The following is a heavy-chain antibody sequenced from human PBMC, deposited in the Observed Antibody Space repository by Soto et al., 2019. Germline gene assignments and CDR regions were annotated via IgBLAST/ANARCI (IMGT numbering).Heavy chain of an antibody. CDR2: VSWNSGSI. Sequence: EVQLVESGGGLVQPGRSLRLSCAASGFTFDDYAMHWVRQAPGKGLEWVSGVSWNSGSIGYADSVKGRFTISRDNAKNSLYQQMHSLRGEDTALYYCAKDIGYSDGYAPTHFAYWGQGTLVTVSS. V-gene: IGHV3-9*01. CDR1: GFTFDDYA. D-gene: IGHD5-18*01. J-gene: IGHJ4*02. CDR3: AKDIGYSDGYAPTHFAY.